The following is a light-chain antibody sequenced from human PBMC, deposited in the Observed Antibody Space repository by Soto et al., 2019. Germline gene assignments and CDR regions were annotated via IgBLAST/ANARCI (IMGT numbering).Light chain of an antibody. V-gene: IGKV1-39*01. J-gene: IGKJ1*01. CDR1: QSISIY. CDR3: HQSYDTPHT. Sequence: DIQMTQSPSSLSASIGDRVTITCRASQSISIYLNWYQQKPGKAPRLLIYAATNLQSGVPSRFSGGGSGADFTLTVSSLQPEDFATYYCHQSYDTPHTFGQGTKVDIK. CDR2: AAT.